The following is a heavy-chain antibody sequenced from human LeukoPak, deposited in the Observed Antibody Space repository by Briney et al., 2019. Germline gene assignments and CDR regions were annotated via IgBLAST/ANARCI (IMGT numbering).Heavy chain of an antibody. CDR3: ARDKMGATDYYYYGMDV. D-gene: IGHD1-26*01. V-gene: IGHV1-69*10. CDR1: GGTFSSYA. J-gene: IGHJ6*02. Sequence: SVTVSCKASGGTFSSYAISWVRQAPGQGLEWMGRIIPILGIANYAQKFQGRVTITADKSTSTAYMELSSLRSEDTAVYYCARDKMGATDYYYYGMDVWGQGTTVTVSS. CDR2: IIPILGIA.